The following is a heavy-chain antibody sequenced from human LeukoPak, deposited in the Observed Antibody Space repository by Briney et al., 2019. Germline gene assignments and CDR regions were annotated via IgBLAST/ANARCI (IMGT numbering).Heavy chain of an antibody. CDR2: INHSGST. CDR1: GFTFSSYG. CDR3: ARARRLYYYDSSAYLGT. J-gene: IGHJ5*02. D-gene: IGHD3-22*01. Sequence: LRLSCAASGFTFSSYGMSWIRQSPGKGLEWIGEINHSGSTNYNPSLKSRVTISVDTSKNEFSLKLSSVTAADTAVYYCARARRLYYYDSSAYLGTWGQGTLVTVSS. V-gene: IGHV4-34*01.